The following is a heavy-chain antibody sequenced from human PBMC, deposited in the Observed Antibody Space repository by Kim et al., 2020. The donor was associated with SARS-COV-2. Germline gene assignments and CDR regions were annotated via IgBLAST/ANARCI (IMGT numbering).Heavy chain of an antibody. J-gene: IGHJ5*02. D-gene: IGHD5-12*01. Sequence: SETLSLTCTVSGGSISSGGYYWSWIRQHPGKGLEWIGYIYYSGSTYYNPSLKSRVTISVDTSKNQFSLKLSSVTAADTAVYYCARDGGKWLRLGRFDPWGQGTLVTVSS. CDR1: GGSISSGGYY. CDR3: ARDGGKWLRLGRFDP. CDR2: IYYSGST. V-gene: IGHV4-31*03.